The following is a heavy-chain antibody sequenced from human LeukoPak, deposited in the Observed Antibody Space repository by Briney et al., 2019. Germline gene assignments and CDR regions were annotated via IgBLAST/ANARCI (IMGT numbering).Heavy chain of an antibody. CDR3: ARALLESSGYYYDY. D-gene: IGHD3-22*01. J-gene: IGHJ4*02. CDR1: GGSISSYY. Sequence: SETLSLTCTVSGGSISSYYWSWIRQPPGKGLEWIGYIYYSGSTNYNPSLKSRVTISVDTSKNQFSLKLSSVTAADTAVYYCARALLESSGYYYDYWGQGTLVTVSS. V-gene: IGHV4-59*01. CDR2: IYYSGST.